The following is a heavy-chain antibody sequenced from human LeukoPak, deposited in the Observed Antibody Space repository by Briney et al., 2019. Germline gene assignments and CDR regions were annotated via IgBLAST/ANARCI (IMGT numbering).Heavy chain of an antibody. CDR2: TYYSGCT. CDR3: ARHGGGNSIYYLDY. V-gene: IGHV4-59*08. Sequence: SETLSLTCTVSGGSISTYYWSWIRQPPGKGLEWIGYTYYSGCTNYNPSLKSRVTISADTSKNQFSLKLNSVTAADTAVYYCARHGGGNSIYYLDYWGQGALVTVSS. CDR1: GGSISTYY. J-gene: IGHJ4*02. D-gene: IGHD4-23*01.